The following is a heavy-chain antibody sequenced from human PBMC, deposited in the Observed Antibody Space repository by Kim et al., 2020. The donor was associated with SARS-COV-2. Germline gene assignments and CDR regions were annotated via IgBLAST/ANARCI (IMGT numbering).Heavy chain of an antibody. J-gene: IGHJ4*01. D-gene: IGHD6-13*01. CDR3: ARDHGSSWSPSYYFDY. Sequence: GGSLRLSCAASGFTFSDSPMHWVRQAPGKGLEWVAAISFHGTNKFYADSVKGRFTLSRDNSKNTLFLQMNSLRAEDTAVYYCARDHGSSWSPSYYFDYWG. CDR2: ISFHGTNK. V-gene: IGHV3-30-3*01. CDR1: GFTFSDSP.